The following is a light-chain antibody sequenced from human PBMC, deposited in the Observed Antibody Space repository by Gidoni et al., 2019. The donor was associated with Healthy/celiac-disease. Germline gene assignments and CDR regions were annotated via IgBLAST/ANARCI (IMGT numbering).Light chain of an antibody. CDR1: QSVSSSY. CDR2: GAS. J-gene: IGKJ1*01. CDR3: QQYGSSPWT. V-gene: IGKV3-20*01. Sequence: PGTLSLSPGERATLSCRASQSVSSSYLAWYQQKPGQAPRLLIYGASSRATGIPDRFSGSGSGTDFTLTISRLEPEDFAVYYCQQYGSSPWTFGQGTKVEIK.